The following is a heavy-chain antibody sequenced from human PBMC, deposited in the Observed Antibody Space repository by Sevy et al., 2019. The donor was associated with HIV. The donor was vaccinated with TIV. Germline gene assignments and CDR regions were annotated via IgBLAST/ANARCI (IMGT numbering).Heavy chain of an antibody. CDR2: FDPEDGET. J-gene: IGHJ6*02. CDR1: GYTLTELS. V-gene: IGHV1-24*01. Sequence: ASVKVSCKVSGYTLTELSMHWVRQAPGKGLEWMGGFDPEDGETIYAQKFQGSVTMTEDTSTDTAYMELSSLRSEDTAVYYCATKRIAARPIYYYYYGMDVWGQGTTVTVSS. CDR3: ATKRIAARPIYYYYYGMDV. D-gene: IGHD6-6*01.